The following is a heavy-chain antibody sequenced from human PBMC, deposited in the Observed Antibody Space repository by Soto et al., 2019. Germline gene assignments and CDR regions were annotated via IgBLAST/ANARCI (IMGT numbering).Heavy chain of an antibody. CDR1: GGTFSTYA. V-gene: IGHV1-69*01. Sequence: QVQLVQSGAELKKPGSSVKVSCKASGGTFSTYAINWVRQAPGQGLEWMGGILPILGPPNYAQKFKGRVTIAADDSTSTSYLERTSLRSEDTAIYYCARVGGGANNSWGQGTRVTVSS. D-gene: IGHD3-10*01. CDR3: ARVGGGANNS. J-gene: IGHJ4*02. CDR2: ILPILGPP.